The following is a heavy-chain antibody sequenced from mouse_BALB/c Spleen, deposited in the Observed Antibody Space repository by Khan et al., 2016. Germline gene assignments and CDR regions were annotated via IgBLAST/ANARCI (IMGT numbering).Heavy chain of an antibody. D-gene: IGHD1-1*02. Sequence: QVQLKESGPGLVAPSQSLSITCTVSGFSLTGYGVNWVRQPPGKGLEWLGMMWGDGSTDYTSALKSRLSISKDNSKSQVFLKMNSLQTEGTASYYCARVWGDYWCQGTSVTVSS. CDR1: GFSLTGYG. CDR3: ARVWGDY. V-gene: IGHV2-6-7*01. CDR2: MWGDGST. J-gene: IGHJ4*01.